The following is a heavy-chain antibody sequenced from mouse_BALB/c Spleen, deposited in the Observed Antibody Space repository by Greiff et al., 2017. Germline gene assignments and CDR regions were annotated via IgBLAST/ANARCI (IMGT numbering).Heavy chain of an antibody. J-gene: IGHJ1*01. V-gene: IGHV1-87*01. CDR3: ARRNYRDWYFEV. Sequence: VQLQQSGAELARPGASVKLSCKASGYTFTSYWMQWVKQRPGQGLEWIGAIYPGDGDTRYTQKFKGKATLTADKSSSTAYMQLSSLASEDSAVYYCARRNYRDWYFEVWGAGTTVTVSS. CDR1: GYTFTSYW. D-gene: IGHD2-14*01. CDR2: IYPGDGDT.